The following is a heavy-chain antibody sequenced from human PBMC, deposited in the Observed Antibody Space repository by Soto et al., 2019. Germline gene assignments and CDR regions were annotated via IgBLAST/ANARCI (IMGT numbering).Heavy chain of an antibody. D-gene: IGHD6-13*01. CDR2: ISYDGSNK. V-gene: IGHV3-30*03. J-gene: IGHJ6*02. Sequence: PGGSLRLSCAASGFTFSSYGMHWVRQAPGKGLEWVAVISYDGSNKYYADSVKGRFTISRDNSKNTLYLQMNSLRAEDTAVYYCATHSSRCHYGMDVWGQGTTVTVSS. CDR3: ATHSSRCHYGMDV. CDR1: GFTFSSYG.